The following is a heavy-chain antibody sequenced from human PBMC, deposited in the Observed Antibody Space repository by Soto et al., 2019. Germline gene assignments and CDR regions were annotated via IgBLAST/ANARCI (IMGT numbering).Heavy chain of an antibody. V-gene: IGHV3-11*01. CDR2: ISSSGSTI. CDR3: ARATCSSTSCYPSYYYYYGMDV. Sequence: GGSLRLSCAASGFTFSDYYMSWIRQAPGKGLEWVSYISSSGSTIYYADSVKGRFTIPRDNAKNSLYLQMNSLRAEDTAVYYCARATCSSTSCYPSYYYYYGMDVWGQGTTVTVSS. J-gene: IGHJ6*02. CDR1: GFTFSDYY. D-gene: IGHD2-2*01.